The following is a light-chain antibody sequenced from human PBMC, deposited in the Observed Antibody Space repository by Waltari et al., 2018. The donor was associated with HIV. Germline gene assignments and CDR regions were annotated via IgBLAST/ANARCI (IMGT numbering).Light chain of an antibody. CDR2: SNN. J-gene: IGLJ2*01. V-gene: IGLV1-44*01. CDR3: AVWDDSLFGAI. Sequence: QSVLTQPPSASGTPGQRVTISCSGSSSNVESNTVTGFQQFPGTAPKLLIYSNNQRPSGFPDRFSGSKSGTSASLAISGLQSGDEADYYCAVWDDSLFGAIFGGGTKLTVL. CDR1: SSNVESNT.